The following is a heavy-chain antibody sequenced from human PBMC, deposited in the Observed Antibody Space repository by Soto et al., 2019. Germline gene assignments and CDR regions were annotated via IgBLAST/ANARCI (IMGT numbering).Heavy chain of an antibody. J-gene: IGHJ5*02. CDR2: VSGDNGHT. D-gene: IGHD2-15*01. V-gene: IGHV1-18*01. CDR1: GYTFTTHG. Sequence: QVQLVQSGAEVKKPGASVKVSCKASGYTFTTHGISWVRQAPGQGLEWMGWVSGDNGHTNNPQGLQGRVTMTTDTSTNTAYMELRSLRYDETAVYYCAGALGYCRSGTCYREWFDPWGQGTLVTVSS. CDR3: AGALGYCRSGTCYREWFDP.